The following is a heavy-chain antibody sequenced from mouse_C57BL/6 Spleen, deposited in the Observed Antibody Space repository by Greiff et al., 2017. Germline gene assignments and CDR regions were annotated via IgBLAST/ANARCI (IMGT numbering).Heavy chain of an antibody. J-gene: IGHJ2*01. V-gene: IGHV3-6*01. CDR3: ARGEKDYDFDY. D-gene: IGHD2-4*01. CDR2: ISYDGSN. CDR1: GYSITSGYY. Sequence: VQLQQSGPGLVKPSQSLSLTCSVTGYSITSGYYWNWIRQFPGNKLEWMGYISYDGSNNYNPSLKNRISITRDTSKNQFFLKLNSVTTEDTATYYCARGEKDYDFDYWGQGTTLTVSS.